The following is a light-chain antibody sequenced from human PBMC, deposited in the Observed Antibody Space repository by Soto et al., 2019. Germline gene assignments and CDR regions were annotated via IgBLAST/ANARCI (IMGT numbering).Light chain of an antibody. Sequence: EIVMTQSPATLSVSPGQRATLSCRASQSVSSNLAWYQQKPGQAPRLLIYGASTRATGIPARFSGSLSGTEFTLPISSLQSEDFAVDYCQQYNNWPWTFGRGTKVEIK. CDR2: GAS. J-gene: IGKJ1*01. V-gene: IGKV3-15*01. CDR3: QQYNNWPWT. CDR1: QSVSSN.